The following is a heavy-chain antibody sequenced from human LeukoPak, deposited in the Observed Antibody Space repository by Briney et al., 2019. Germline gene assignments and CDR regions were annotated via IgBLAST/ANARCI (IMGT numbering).Heavy chain of an antibody. CDR2: ISSSSYI. CDR3: ARDLMRHYGMDV. Sequence: GGSLRLSCAASGFTFSSYSMNWVRQAPGKGLEWVSSISSSSYIYYADSVKGRFTISRDNAKNSLYLQMNSLRAEDTAVYYCARDLMRHYGMDVWGQGTTVTVSS. D-gene: IGHD2-8*01. CDR1: GFTFSSYS. V-gene: IGHV3-21*01. J-gene: IGHJ6*02.